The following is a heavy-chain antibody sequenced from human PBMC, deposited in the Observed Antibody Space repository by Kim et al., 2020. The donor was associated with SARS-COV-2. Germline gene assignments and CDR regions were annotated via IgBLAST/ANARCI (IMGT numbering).Heavy chain of an antibody. D-gene: IGHD2-2*01. V-gene: IGHV4-39*01. CDR1: GGSISSSSYY. Sequence: SETLSLTCTVSGGSISSSSYYWGWIRQPPGKGLEWIGSIYYSGSTYYNPSLKSRVTISVDTSKNQFSLKLSSVTAADTAVYYCARQGPEGVVVPAAIDWFDPWGQGTLVTVSS. J-gene: IGHJ5*02. CDR3: ARQGPEGVVVPAAIDWFDP. CDR2: IYYSGST.